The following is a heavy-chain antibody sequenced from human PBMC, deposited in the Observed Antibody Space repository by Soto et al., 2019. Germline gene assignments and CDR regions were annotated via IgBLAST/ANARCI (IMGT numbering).Heavy chain of an antibody. CDR2: ISAYNGNT. Sequence: VASVKVSCKASGYTFTSYGISWVRQAPGQGLEWMGWISAYNGNTNYAQKLQGRVTMTTDTSTSTAYMELRSLGSDDTAVYYCARDGYYDFWSGYRSDDYYYYGMDVWGQGTTVTVSS. D-gene: IGHD3-3*01. CDR1: GYTFTSYG. V-gene: IGHV1-18*01. CDR3: ARDGYYDFWSGYRSDDYYYYGMDV. J-gene: IGHJ6*02.